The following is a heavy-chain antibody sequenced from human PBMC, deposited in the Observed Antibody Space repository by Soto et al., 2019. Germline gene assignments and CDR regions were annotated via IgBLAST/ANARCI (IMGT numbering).Heavy chain of an antibody. J-gene: IGHJ6*02. CDR2: MNPNSGNT. CDR3: ARERDSSGYHPYYYYGMDV. V-gene: IGHV1-8*01. D-gene: IGHD3-22*01. Sequence: AAVKVSCKASGYTFTSYDINWVRQATRQGLEWMGWMNPNSGNTGYAQKFQGRVTMTRNTSISTAYVELSSLRSEDTAVYYCARERDSSGYHPYYYYGMDVWGQGTTVTVSS. CDR1: GYTFTSYD.